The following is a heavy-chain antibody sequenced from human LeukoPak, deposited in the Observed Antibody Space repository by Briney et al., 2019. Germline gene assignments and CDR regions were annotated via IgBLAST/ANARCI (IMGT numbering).Heavy chain of an antibody. CDR3: AQDIAWGAFEH. D-gene: IGHD7-27*01. CDR2: ISPSGGGT. V-gene: IGHV3-23*01. CDR1: GFTFRNHG. J-gene: IGHJ4*02. Sequence: GGSLRLSCAASGFTFRNHGMNWVRQAPGKGLEWVSGISPSGGGTYYADSVKGRFTISRDDSKNTLSLQVNSLRVEDTALYYCAQDIAWGAFEHWGQGTLVTVSS.